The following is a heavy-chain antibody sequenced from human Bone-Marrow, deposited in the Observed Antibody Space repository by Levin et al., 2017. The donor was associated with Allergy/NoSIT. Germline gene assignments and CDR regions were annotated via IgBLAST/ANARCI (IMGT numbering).Heavy chain of an antibody. J-gene: IGHJ4*02. CDR2: IYHSGTT. V-gene: IGHV4-38-2*01. CDR1: GYSISSGYY. Sequence: PSETLSLTCAVSGYSISSGYYWGWIRQPPGKGLEWIGSIYHSGTTHYNPSLKSRVTISVDTSKNQLSLKLTSVTAADTAVYYCIRGYSNDYWGQGTLVTVSS. CDR3: IRGYSNDY. D-gene: IGHD3-10*01.